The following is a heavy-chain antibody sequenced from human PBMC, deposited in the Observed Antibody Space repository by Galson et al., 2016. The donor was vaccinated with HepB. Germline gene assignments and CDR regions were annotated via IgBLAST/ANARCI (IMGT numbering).Heavy chain of an antibody. D-gene: IGHD3-22*01. CDR3: ARGYYDSSGYYYSLDY. V-gene: IGHV3-11*01. CDR2: ISSSGSNI. J-gene: IGHJ4*02. CDR1: GFTFSDYY. Sequence: SLRLSCAASGFTFSDYYMSWIRQAPGKGLEWVSYISSSGSNIYHADSVKGRFTFSRDNAKNSLYLQMNSLRAEDTAVYYCARGYYDSSGYYYSLDYWGQGTLVTVSS.